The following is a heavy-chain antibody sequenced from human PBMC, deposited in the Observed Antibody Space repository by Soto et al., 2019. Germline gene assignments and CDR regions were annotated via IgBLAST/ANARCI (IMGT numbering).Heavy chain of an antibody. Sequence: GGSLRLSCATSGLTFSNYAMSWVRQAPGGGLEWVSSMSGSSSTTYYADSVRGRFTISRDRSKNTLYLQMSSLRAEDTALYYCAKNQERELPRVIDFWGQGTLVTVSA. V-gene: IGHV3-23*01. CDR3: AKNQERELPRVIDF. CDR1: GLTFSNYA. CDR2: MSGSSSTT. J-gene: IGHJ4*02. D-gene: IGHD1-7*01.